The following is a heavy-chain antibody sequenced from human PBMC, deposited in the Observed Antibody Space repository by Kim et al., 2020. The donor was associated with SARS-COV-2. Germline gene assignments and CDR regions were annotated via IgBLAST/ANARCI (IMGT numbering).Heavy chain of an antibody. J-gene: IGHJ5*02. CDR3: AGGGIAVAGTGGFDP. V-gene: IGHV4-61*02. D-gene: IGHD6-19*01. Sequence: SETLSLTCTVSGGSISSGSYYWSWIRQPAGQGLEWIVRIYTSGSTNYNPSLKRRVTKSVDTSKNQFSLKLSLVTAADTAVYYCAGGGIAVAGTGGFDPWGQGTLVTVSS. CDR2: IYTSGST. CDR1: GGSISSGSYY.